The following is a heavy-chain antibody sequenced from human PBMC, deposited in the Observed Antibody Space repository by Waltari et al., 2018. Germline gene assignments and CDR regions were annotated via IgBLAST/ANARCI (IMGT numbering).Heavy chain of an antibody. CDR3: ASHLRFLII. Sequence: QVQLQQWGAGLLKPSETLSLTCAGYGGSFSGYYWSWIRQPPGKGLEWIGEINHNGSTNYNPSLKSRVTISVDTSKNQFSLKLNSVTAADTAVYYCASHLRFLIIWGQGTMVTVSS. V-gene: IGHV4-34*01. CDR1: GGSFSGYY. J-gene: IGHJ3*02. CDR2: INHNGST. D-gene: IGHD3-3*01.